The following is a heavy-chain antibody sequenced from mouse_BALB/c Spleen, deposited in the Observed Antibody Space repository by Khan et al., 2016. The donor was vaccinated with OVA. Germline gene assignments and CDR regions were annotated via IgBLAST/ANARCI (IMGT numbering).Heavy chain of an antibody. CDR2: INPTSGYT. J-gene: IGHJ2*01. V-gene: IGHV1-7*01. CDR3: ARDRIDY. CDR1: GYTFSSYW. Sequence: QEQPQESGAEQAKPGASVKMSCKTSGYTFSSYWMHWVKQRPGQGLEWIGYINPTSGYTEYNEKFKDKATLSADKSSSTAYMQLTSLTSEDSAVYYCARDRIDYGGQGTTLTVSS.